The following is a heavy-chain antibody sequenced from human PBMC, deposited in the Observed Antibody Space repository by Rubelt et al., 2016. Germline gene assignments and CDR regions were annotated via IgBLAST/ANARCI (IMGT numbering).Heavy chain of an antibody. D-gene: IGHD5-24*01. CDR1: GFTFSSYS. Sequence: GSLRLSCAASGFTFSSYSMNWVRQAPGKGLEWVSYIGPSGTNTWYADSVKGRFTISRDNAKNSLYLQMNSLRAEETAVYSCARSAGGYNYLGYWGQGTLVTVSS. V-gene: IGHV3-48*04. J-gene: IGHJ4*02. CDR3: ARSAGGYNYLGY. CDR2: IGPSGTNT.